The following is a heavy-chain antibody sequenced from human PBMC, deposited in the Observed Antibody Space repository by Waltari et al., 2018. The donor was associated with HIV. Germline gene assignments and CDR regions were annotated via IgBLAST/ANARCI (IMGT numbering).Heavy chain of an antibody. J-gene: IGHJ4*02. CDR1: GDTFRTYT. Sequence: QVQLVQSGAEGKKPGASVKVSCRASGDTFRTYTISWVRQAPGQGLEWMGGITPIFKTTKYAQKFQGRVTLTADESTRTTYMELTSLRSDDTGMYYCARNGDYAPAYWGQGTLVTVSS. D-gene: IGHD4-17*01. CDR3: ARNGDYAPAY. V-gene: IGHV1-69*01. CDR2: ITPIFKTT.